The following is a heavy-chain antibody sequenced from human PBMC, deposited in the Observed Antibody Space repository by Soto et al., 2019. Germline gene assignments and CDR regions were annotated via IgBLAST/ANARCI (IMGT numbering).Heavy chain of an antibody. CDR2: IYSGGNT. V-gene: IGHV3-66*01. J-gene: IGHJ4*02. D-gene: IGHD3-22*01. CDR3: GRSRDSHGYWARF. Sequence: EVQLVESGGGLVQPGGSLRLSCAASGFTVSSNSMSWVRQAPGKGLEWVSVIYSGGNTYYADSVKGRFTISRDNFKNTVYFQMNSLRAEDTAVYYCGRSRDSHGYWARFWGQGTLVTVSS. CDR1: GFTVSSNS.